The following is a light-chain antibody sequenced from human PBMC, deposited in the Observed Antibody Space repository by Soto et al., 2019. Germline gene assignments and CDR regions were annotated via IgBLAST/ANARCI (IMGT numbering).Light chain of an antibody. CDR2: GTT. CDR3: LSYDSSLSASV. CDR1: SSNIGAGYD. J-gene: IGLJ1*01. Sequence: VLTQTPSVSGAPGQRVTISCTGRSSNIGAGYDVHWYQHLPGTAPKLLIYGTTNRPSGVPDRFSGSKSGISASLAITGLQAEDEADYYCLSYDSSLSASVFGAGTKVTVL. V-gene: IGLV1-40*01.